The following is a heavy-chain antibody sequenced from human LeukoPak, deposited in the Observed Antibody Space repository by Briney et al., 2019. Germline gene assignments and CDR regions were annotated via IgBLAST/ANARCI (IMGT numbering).Heavy chain of an antibody. CDR2: IKYDGSEK. CDR3: ARDMAPAGLFFDY. Sequence: GGSLRLSCAASVFTLISYRMRWVRQAPGKGLEWVANIKYDGSEKDYVDSVKGRFTISRDNAKNSLYLQMNSLRAEDTAVYYCARDMAPAGLFFDYWGQGTLVTVSS. CDR1: VFTLISYR. V-gene: IGHV3-7*01. J-gene: IGHJ4*02. D-gene: IGHD6-13*01.